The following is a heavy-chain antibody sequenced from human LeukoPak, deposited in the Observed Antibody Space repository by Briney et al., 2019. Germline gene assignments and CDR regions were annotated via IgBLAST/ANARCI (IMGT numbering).Heavy chain of an antibody. CDR3: ARGGGYSYGHYYYGMDV. J-gene: IGHJ6*02. D-gene: IGHD5-18*01. CDR1: GGTFSSYA. CDR2: IIPILGIA. V-gene: IGHV1-69*04. Sequence: SVQISCKASGGTFSSYAISWVRQPPGHGLEWMGRIIPILGIANYAQKFQGRVTITADKSTSTAYMELSSLRSEDTAVYYCARGGGYSYGHYYYGMDVWGQGTTVTVSS.